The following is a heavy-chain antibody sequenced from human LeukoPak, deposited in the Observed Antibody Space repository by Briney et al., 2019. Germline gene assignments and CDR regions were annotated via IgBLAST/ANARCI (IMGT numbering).Heavy chain of an antibody. J-gene: IGHJ4*02. CDR3: AKGRRGSSYVHYFDS. Sequence: GGSLRLSCEVSGLIFSTYGMHWVRQAPGKGLEWVAVIANDGGNKYYGDSVRGRFTISRDNSNNTLYLQMNSLSPEDTAVYYCAKGRRGSSYVHYFDSWGQGALVTVSS. D-gene: IGHD5-18*01. CDR1: GLIFSTYG. V-gene: IGHV3-30*18. CDR2: IANDGGNK.